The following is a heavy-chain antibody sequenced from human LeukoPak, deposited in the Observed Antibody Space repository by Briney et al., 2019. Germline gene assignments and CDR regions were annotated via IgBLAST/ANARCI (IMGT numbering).Heavy chain of an antibody. CDR1: GDSITSYY. V-gene: IGHV4-59*01. J-gene: IGHJ4*02. CDR2: IHHTGKN. CDR3: AKWHERLLAFDS. Sequence: SETLSLTCTASGDSITSYYWNWVRQSPEKGLEWIGYIHHTGKNYYNPSLKSRITMSVDTSKSQFFLKLSSVTAADTAVYYCAKWHERLLAFDSLGQGTLVTVSS. D-gene: IGHD1-1*01.